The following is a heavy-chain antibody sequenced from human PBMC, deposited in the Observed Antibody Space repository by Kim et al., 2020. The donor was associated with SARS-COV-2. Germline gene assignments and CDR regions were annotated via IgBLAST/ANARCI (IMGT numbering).Heavy chain of an antibody. Sequence: YAQTFQGGVTMTEDTSTDTAYMERSSLRSEDTAVYYCATAAVAGTLSWFDPWGQGTLVTVSS. D-gene: IGHD6-19*01. J-gene: IGHJ5*02. V-gene: IGHV1-24*01. CDR3: ATAAVAGTLSWFDP.